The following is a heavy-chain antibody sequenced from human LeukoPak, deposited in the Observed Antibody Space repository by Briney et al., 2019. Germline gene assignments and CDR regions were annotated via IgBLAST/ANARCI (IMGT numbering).Heavy chain of an antibody. CDR2: IKQDGSEK. D-gene: IGHD2-2*01. J-gene: IGHJ5*02. CDR1: GFTFSSYW. CDR3: ARALVVVPAAKAVVSYNWFDP. V-gene: IGHV3-7*01. Sequence: GGSLRLSCVASGFTFSSYWMSWVRQAPGKGLEWVANIKQDGSEKYYVDSVKGRFTISRDNAKNSLYLQMNSLRAEDTAVYYCARALVVVPAAKAVVSYNWFDPWGQGTLVTVSS.